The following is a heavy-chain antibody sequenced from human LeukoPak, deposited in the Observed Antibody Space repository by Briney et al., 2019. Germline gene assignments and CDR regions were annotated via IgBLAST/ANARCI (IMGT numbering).Heavy chain of an antibody. J-gene: IGHJ4*02. D-gene: IGHD6-13*01. CDR3: ARGRAAAGDFDY. CDR2: IVVGSGNT. Sequence: SVKVSCKASGFTFTSSAVQWVRQARGQRLEWIGWIVVGSGNTNYAQKFQERVTITRDMSTSTAYMELSRLRSDDTAVYYCARGRAAAGDFDYWGQGTLVTVSS. V-gene: IGHV1-58*01. CDR1: GFTFTSSA.